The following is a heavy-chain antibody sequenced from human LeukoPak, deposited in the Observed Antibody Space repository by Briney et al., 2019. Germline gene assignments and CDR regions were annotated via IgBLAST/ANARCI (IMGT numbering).Heavy chain of an antibody. CDR1: GFIFSDHY. J-gene: IGHJ6*02. Sequence: PGGSLRLSCAASGFIFSDHYMDWVRQAPGKGLEWVGRSRNKANTYTTEYAASVKGRFTISKDHSKNSLNLQMNSLKTEDTAVYYCATDLITGTTHGMDVWGQGTTVTVSS. V-gene: IGHV3-72*01. CDR2: SRNKANTYTT. D-gene: IGHD1-20*01. CDR3: ATDLITGTTHGMDV.